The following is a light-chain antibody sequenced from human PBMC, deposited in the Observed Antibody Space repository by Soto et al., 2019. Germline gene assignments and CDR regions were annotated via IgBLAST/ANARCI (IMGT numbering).Light chain of an antibody. CDR1: QGITNF. V-gene: IGKV1-27*01. J-gene: IGKJ3*01. Sequence: DIQMTQSPSSLSASVGDRVTITCRASQGITNFLAWYQQKPGTAPKLLIYAASTLHSGVPSRFSGSGFGTDFTLNISSLQPEDGAIYYCQKYSSAPFTFGPVTKVEIK. CDR3: QKYSSAPFT. CDR2: AAS.